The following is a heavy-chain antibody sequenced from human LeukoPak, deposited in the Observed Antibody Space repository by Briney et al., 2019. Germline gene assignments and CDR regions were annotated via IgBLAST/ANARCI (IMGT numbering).Heavy chain of an antibody. CDR3: ASLRYYYGSSGYYYFDY. CDR1: GYTFTGYY. D-gene: IGHD3-22*01. J-gene: IGHJ4*02. Sequence: GASVKVSCKASGYTFTGYYMHWVRQAPGQGLEWMGWINPNSGGTNYAQKFQGRVTMTRDTSISTAYMELSRLRSDDTAVYYCASLRYYYGSSGYYYFDYWGQGTLVTVSS. V-gene: IGHV1-2*02. CDR2: INPNSGGT.